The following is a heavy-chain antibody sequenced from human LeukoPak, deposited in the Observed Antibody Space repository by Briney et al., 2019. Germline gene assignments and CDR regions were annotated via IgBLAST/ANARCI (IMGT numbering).Heavy chain of an antibody. CDR2: ISYDGSNK. Sequence: PGGSLRLSCAASGFTLSSYAIHWVRQAPGKGLEWVAVISYDGSNKYYVDSVKGRFTISRDNSKNTLYLDMNSLRADDSAVYYCAANSLWGQGTMVTVSS. J-gene: IGHJ3*01. D-gene: IGHD2-21*01. CDR3: AANSL. V-gene: IGHV3-30-3*01. CDR1: GFTLSSYA.